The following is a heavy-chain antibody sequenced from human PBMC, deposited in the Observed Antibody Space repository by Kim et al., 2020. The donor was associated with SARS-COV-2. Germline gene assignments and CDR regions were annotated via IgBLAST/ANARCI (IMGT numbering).Heavy chain of an antibody. J-gene: IGHJ6*02. CDR3: ARDRVRGATTYYYYGMDV. V-gene: IGHV3-30*01. Sequence: GRFTISRDNSKNTLYLQMNSLRAEDTAVYYCARDRVRGATTYYYYGMDVWGQGTTVTVSS. D-gene: IGHD5-12*01.